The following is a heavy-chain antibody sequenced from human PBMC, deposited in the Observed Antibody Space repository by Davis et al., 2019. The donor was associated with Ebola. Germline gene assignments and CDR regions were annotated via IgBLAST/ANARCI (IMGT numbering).Heavy chain of an antibody. CDR3: ARAVAGGDFYDY. CDR2: ITSSSSYI. CDR1: GFTFSDYS. Sequence: GESLKISCAASGFTFSDYSMNWVRQAPGKGLEWVSCITSSSSYIYYADSVKGRFTISRDNAKNSLYLQMNSLRAEDTAVYYCARAVAGGDFYDYWGQGTLVTVSS. D-gene: IGHD6-19*01. V-gene: IGHV3-21*04. J-gene: IGHJ4*02.